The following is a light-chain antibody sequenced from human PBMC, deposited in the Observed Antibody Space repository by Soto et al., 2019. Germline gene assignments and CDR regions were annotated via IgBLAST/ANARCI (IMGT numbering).Light chain of an antibody. J-gene: IGKJ1*01. CDR1: QIISSSY. Sequence: EIVLTQSPGTLSVSLGDRATLSCRASQIISSSYLAWYQQKPGQAPRLLFYGASNRATGIPDRFSGSGSGTDFTLTISRLEPEDCAVYYCQQYGRSPPWTFGQGTKVEIK. V-gene: IGKV3-20*01. CDR3: QQYGRSPPWT. CDR2: GAS.